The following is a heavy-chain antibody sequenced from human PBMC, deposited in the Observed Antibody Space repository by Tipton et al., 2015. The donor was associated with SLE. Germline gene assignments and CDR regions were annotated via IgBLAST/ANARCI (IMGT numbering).Heavy chain of an antibody. Sequence: TLSLTCAVYGGSFSGYYWSWIRQPPGKGLEWIASIYYTGSTYFNPSLKSRVTISVDTSNNQFSLRLSSVTAADTAVYYCARLIPNFDLLPDAFDIWGQGTMVTVSS. CDR2: IYYTGST. J-gene: IGHJ3*02. D-gene: IGHD3-9*01. CDR1: GGSFSGYY. CDR3: ARLIPNFDLLPDAFDI. V-gene: IGHV4-34*01.